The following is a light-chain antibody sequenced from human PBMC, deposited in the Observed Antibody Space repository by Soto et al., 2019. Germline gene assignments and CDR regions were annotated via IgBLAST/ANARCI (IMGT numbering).Light chain of an antibody. V-gene: IGKV3D-11*01. CDR3: QQRSIWPLWT. CDR1: QGIGDT. CDR2: QTS. Sequence: VMRQSPATLTDSPGEGATLSCRASQGIGDTLAWYQHRPGQAPRLLIYQTSIRAAGIPARFSASGTGTDFTLTISDVQPEDFAVYYCQQRSIWPLWTFGQGTKVDIK. J-gene: IGKJ1*01.